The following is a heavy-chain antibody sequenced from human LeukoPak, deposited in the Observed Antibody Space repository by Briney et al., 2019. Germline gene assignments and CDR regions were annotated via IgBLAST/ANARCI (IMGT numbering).Heavy chain of an antibody. V-gene: IGHV4-59*12. CDR2: IYYSGST. D-gene: IGHD3-10*01. CDR1: GGSISSYY. Sequence: SETLSLTCTVSGGSISSYYWSWIRQSPGKGLEWIGYIYYSGSTNYNPSLKSRVTISVDTSKNQFSLKLSSVTAADTAVYYCARLAVRGRGWFDPWGQGTLVTVSS. J-gene: IGHJ5*02. CDR3: ARLAVRGRGWFDP.